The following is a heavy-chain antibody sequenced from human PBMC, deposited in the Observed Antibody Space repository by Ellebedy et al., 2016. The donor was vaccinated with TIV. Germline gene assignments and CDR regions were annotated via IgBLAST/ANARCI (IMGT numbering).Heavy chain of an antibody. CDR1: GITFSQYW. CDR3: ARAREPGYFAYYYYGMDV. Sequence: GESLKISCAASGITFSQYWMNWVRQAPGKGLEWLANINQDGTVPDYLDSLKGRFSISRDNAKNLLFLQMNSLRDDDTAVYYCARAREPGYFAYYYYGMDVWGQGTTVTVSS. D-gene: IGHD3-9*01. V-gene: IGHV3-7*03. CDR2: INQDGTVP. J-gene: IGHJ6*02.